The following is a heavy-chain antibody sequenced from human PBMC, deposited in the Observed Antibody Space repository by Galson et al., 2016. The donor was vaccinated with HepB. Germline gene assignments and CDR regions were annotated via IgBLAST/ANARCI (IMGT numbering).Heavy chain of an antibody. V-gene: IGHV3-23*01. CDR1: GFNFNTYT. J-gene: IGHJ4*02. CDR3: AKTYGNGDYSLSY. Sequence: SLRLSCAASGFNFNTYTMSWVRQAPGKRPECVSGISGSGDSTRYADSVRGRFTIFRDNFKNSLYLQMDSLRADDTAVYHCAKTYGNGDYSLSYWGQGTLVTVSS. CDR2: ISGSGDST. D-gene: IGHD4-17*01.